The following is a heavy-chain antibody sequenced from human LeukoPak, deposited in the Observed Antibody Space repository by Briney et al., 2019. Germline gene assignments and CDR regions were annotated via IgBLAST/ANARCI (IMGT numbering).Heavy chain of an antibody. V-gene: IGHV3-23*01. D-gene: IGHD5-12*01. CDR1: GFTFSSYA. CDR3: AKESGHLDY. CDR2: VSGSGGST. J-gene: IGHJ4*02. Sequence: PGGSLRLSCATSGFTFSSYAMTWVRQAPGKGLEWVSVVSGSGGSTYYADSVKGRFTISRDNSKNTLYLQMNSLRGEDTAVYYCAKESGHLDYWGQGTLVTVSS.